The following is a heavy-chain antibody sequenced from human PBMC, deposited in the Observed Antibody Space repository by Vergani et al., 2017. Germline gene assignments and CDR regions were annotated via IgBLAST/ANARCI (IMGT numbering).Heavy chain of an antibody. CDR3: AKDLHRIVVVVAADYYYYGMDV. V-gene: IGHV3-23*01. CDR1: GFTFSSYA. J-gene: IGHJ6*02. Sequence: EVQLLESGGGLVQPGGSLRLSCAASGFTFSSYAMSWVRQAPGKGLEWVSAISGSGGSTYYADSVKGRFTISRDNSKNTLYLQMNSLRAEDTAVYYCAKDLHRIVVVVAADYYYYGMDVWGQGTTVTVSS. CDR2: ISGSGGST. D-gene: IGHD2-15*01.